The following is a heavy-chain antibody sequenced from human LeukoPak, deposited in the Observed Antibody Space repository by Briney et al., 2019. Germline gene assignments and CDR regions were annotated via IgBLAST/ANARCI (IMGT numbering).Heavy chain of an antibody. V-gene: IGHV3-74*01. J-gene: IGHJ4*02. Sequence: PGRSLRLSCAASGFTFSSYWMHWVRHAPGKWLVWVSRINSDGSRTTYADSVKGRFTISRDNAKNTLHLQMNSLRAEDTAVYYCARDVQAGPGYWGQGTLVTVSS. CDR2: INSDGSRT. D-gene: IGHD6-19*01. CDR1: GFTFSSYW. CDR3: ARDVQAGPGY.